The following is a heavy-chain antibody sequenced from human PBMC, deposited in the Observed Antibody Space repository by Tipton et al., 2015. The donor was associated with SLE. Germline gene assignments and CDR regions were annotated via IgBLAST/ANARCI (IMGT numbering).Heavy chain of an antibody. CDR2: ISYSGGT. CDR3: ARETAEDVFDI. V-gene: IGHV4-31*03. J-gene: IGHJ3*02. Sequence: TLSLTCLVSGDSITSGGYSWSWIRQNPGMGLEWIGCISYSGGTFYNPSLKSRLTISVDTSKNQFSLKLSSVTAADTAVYYCARETAEDVFDIWGQGTMVIVSS. CDR1: GDSITSGGYS. D-gene: IGHD2-21*02.